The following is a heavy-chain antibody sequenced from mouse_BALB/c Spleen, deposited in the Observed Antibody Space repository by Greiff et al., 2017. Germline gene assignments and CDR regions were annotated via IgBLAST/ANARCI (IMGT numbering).Heavy chain of an antibody. D-gene: IGHD1-1*01. CDR2: IYPGDGDT. CDR3: ARDGGSYAMDY. Sequence: VQLQQSGPELVKPGASVKISCKASGYAFSSSWMNWVKQRPGQGLEWIGRIYPGDGDTNYNGKFKGKATLTADKSSSTAYMQLSSLTSVDSAVYFCARDGGSYAMDYWGQGTSVTVSS. J-gene: IGHJ4*01. V-gene: IGHV1-82*01. CDR1: GYAFSSSW.